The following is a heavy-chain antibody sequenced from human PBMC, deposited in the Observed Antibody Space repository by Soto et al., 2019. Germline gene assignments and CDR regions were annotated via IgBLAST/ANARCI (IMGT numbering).Heavy chain of an antibody. J-gene: IGHJ5*02. CDR3: ARAVVNCISPNCYRIQPDWFDP. V-gene: IGHV4-31*03. Sequence: SETLSLTCTVSGGSISSGGYYWSWIRQHPGKGLEWIGYIYYSGSTYYNPSLKSRVTISVDTSKNQFSLKLSSVTAADTAVYYCARAVVNCISPNCYRIQPDWFDPWGQGTLVTVSS. D-gene: IGHD2-2*01. CDR2: IYYSGST. CDR1: GGSISSGGYY.